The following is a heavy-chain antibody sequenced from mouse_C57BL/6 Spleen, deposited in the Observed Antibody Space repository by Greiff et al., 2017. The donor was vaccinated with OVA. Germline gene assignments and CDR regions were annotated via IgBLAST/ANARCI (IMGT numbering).Heavy chain of an antibody. CDR3: ARELRGYFDY. CDR1: GYAFNSSW. J-gene: IGHJ2*01. D-gene: IGHD2-4*01. CDR2: IYPGDGDT. V-gene: IGHV1-82*01. Sequence: QVQLQQSGPELVKPGASVKISCKASGYAFNSSWMNWVKQRPGKGLEWIGRIYPGDGDTNYNGKFKGKATLTADKSSNTAYMQLSSLTSEDSAVYFCARELRGYFDYWGQGTTLTVSS.